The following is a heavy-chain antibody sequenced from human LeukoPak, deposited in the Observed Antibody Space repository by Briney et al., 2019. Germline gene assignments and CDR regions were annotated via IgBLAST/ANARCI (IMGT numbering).Heavy chain of an antibody. Sequence: QSGGSLRLSCAASGFTFSSYGMHWVRQAPGKGLEWVAFIRYDGSNKYYADSMKGRFTISRDNSKNTLYLQMNSLRAEDTAVYFCAKDQFYDSSGVFDYWGQGTLVTVSS. D-gene: IGHD3-22*01. CDR1: GFTFSSYG. J-gene: IGHJ4*02. CDR2: IRYDGSNK. CDR3: AKDQFYDSSGVFDY. V-gene: IGHV3-30*02.